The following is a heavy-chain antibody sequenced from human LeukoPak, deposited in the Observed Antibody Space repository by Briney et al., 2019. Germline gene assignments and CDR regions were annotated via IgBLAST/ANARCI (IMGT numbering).Heavy chain of an antibody. CDR1: GFTFSNYT. Sequence: PGGSLRLSCAASGFTFSNYTMTWVRQTPGKGLEWVSSITTTSSYIYYADSVKGRFTISRDNAKNSLYLQMNSLRAEDTALYYCAREQYCSSNSCREGGYYYYYAMDVWGQGSTVTVSS. J-gene: IGHJ6*02. CDR3: AREQYCSSNSCREGGYYYYYAMDV. V-gene: IGHV3-21*01. CDR2: ITTTSSYI. D-gene: IGHD2-2*01.